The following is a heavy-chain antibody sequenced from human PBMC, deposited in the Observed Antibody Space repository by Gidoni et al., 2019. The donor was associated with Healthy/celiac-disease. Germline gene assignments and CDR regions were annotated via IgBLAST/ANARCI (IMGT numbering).Heavy chain of an antibody. J-gene: IGHJ3*02. D-gene: IGHD2-15*01. CDR1: GYTFTGYY. CDR3: ASPDCSGGSCPGFESAFDI. CDR2: INPNSGGT. V-gene: IGHV1-2*02. Sequence: QVQLVQSGAEVKKPGASVKVSCKASGYTFTGYYMHWVRQAPGQGLEWMGWINPNSGGTNYAQKFQGRVTMTRDTSISTAYMELSRLRSDDTAVYYCASPDCSGGSCPGFESAFDIWGQGTMVTVSS.